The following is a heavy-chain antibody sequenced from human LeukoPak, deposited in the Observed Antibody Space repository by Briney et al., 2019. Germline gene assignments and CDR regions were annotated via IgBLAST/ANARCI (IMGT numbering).Heavy chain of an antibody. J-gene: IGHJ6*02. D-gene: IGHD1-26*01. CDR3: ATRGRSGYYYGMDV. CDR1: GFIVSNNY. Sequence: GGSLRLSCAASGFIVSNNYMSWARQASGKGLEWVSIISSRGTTYYADSVKGRFTISRDNSQNTLYLQMNSLRAEDTAVYYCATRGRSGYYYGMDVWGQGTTVTVSS. CDR2: ISSRGTT. V-gene: IGHV3-66*01.